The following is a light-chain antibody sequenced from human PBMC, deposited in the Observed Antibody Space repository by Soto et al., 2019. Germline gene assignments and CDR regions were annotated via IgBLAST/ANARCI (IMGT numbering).Light chain of an antibody. Sequence: DIQMTQSPSSLSASVGDRVTITCRASQSISNYLNWYQQTPGKAPKRLIYGESSLQSGVPSRFSGSGSGTDFTLTISSLQPDDFATYYCQQCYSTPYTFGQGTKVDI. CDR3: QQCYSTPYT. V-gene: IGKV1-39*01. J-gene: IGKJ2*01. CDR2: GES. CDR1: QSISNY.